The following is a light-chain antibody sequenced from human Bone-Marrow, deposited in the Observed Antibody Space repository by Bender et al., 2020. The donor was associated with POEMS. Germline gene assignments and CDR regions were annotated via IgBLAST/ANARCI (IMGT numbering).Light chain of an antibody. J-gene: IGLJ1*01. CDR2: EVT. CDR1: SGDIGTYNY. CDR3: CSYAGSNNFEV. V-gene: IGLV2-8*01. Sequence: QSALTQPPSASGSPGESVTISCTGTSGDIGTYNYVSWYQQHPGKAPKLIIYEVTKRPSGVPDRLSGSKSGNTASLTVSGLQAEDEADYYCCSYAGSNNFEVFGTGTKVTVL.